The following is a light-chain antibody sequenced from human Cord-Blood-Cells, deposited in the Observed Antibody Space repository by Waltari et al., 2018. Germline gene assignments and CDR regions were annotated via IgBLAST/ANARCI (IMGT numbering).Light chain of an antibody. J-gene: IGKJ1*01. V-gene: IGKV3-15*01. CDR3: QQYNNWPPWT. CDR2: GAS. CDR1: QSVSST. Sequence: EIVMTQSPATLSVSPGERATLSCRASQSVSSTLAWYQQQPGQAPRLLIYGASTRATGIPARVSGRGSGTEFTLTISSLPSEDFAVYYCQQYNNWPPWTFGQGTKVEIK.